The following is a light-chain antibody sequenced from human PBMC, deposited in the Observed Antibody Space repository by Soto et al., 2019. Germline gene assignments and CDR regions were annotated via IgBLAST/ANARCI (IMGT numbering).Light chain of an antibody. V-gene: IGKV3-20*01. CDR1: QSVINNY. CDR3: QQYGSSPYT. J-gene: IGKJ2*01. Sequence: EIVLTQSPGTLSLSPGERATLSCRASQSVINNYLTWYQQKPGQAPRLLIYDASSRATGIPDRFSGSGSGTGFTLTISRLEPADFAVYYCQQYGSSPYTFGQGTKLEIK. CDR2: DAS.